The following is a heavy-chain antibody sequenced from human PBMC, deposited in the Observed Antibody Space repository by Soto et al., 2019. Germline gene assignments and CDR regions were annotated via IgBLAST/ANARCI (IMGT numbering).Heavy chain of an antibody. D-gene: IGHD6-19*01. CDR2: CTSSSTYI. V-gene: IGHV3-21*01. J-gene: IGHJ4*02. Sequence: GGSLRLSCAVSGFSFRNSAMNWVRQAPGEGLEGGASCTSSSTYIHDPDSVKGRFTISKDNAKNSLYLQMNSLRAEDTAVYYCARVRSGWCDYWGQGTLVNVSS. CDR3: ARVRSGWCDY. CDR1: GFSFRNSA.